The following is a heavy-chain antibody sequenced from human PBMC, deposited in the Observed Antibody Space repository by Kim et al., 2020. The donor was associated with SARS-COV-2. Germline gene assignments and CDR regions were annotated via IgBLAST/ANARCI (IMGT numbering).Heavy chain of an antibody. CDR3: NRGSYFRGYYFDY. CDR1: GFTFSSYA. Sequence: GGSLRLSCAASGFTFSSYAMSWVRQAPGKGLEWVSAISGSGGSTYYADSVKGRFTISRDNSKNTLYLQMNSLRAEDTAVYYCNRGSYFRGYYFDYWGQGTLVTVSS. CDR2: ISGSGGST. J-gene: IGHJ4*02. V-gene: IGHV3-23*01. D-gene: IGHD1-26*01.